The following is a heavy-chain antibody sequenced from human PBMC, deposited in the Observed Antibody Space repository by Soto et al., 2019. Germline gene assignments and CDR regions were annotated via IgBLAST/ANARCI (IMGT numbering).Heavy chain of an antibody. Sequence: SETLSLTCTVSGGSISSGDYYGSWILHPPGKGLEWIGYIYYSVSTCYNPSLKSRVTISVEPSKNRFSLKLSSVTAEDTAVYYCARDRVVPAANGEPSPWYYYYYGMEVWGQGNTVTVS. D-gene: IGHD2-2*01. J-gene: IGHJ6*02. V-gene: IGHV4-30-4*01. CDR3: ARDRVVPAANGEPSPWYYYYYGMEV. CDR1: GGSISSGDYY. CDR2: IYYSVST.